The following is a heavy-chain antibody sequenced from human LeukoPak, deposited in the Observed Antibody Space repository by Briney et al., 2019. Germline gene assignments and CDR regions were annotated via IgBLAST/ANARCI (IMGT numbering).Heavy chain of an antibody. V-gene: IGHV1-69*13. CDR1: GGTFSSYA. CDR2: IIPIFGTA. D-gene: IGHD1-14*01. Sequence: SVKVSCKASGGTFSSYAISWVRQAPGQGLEWMGGIIPIFGTANYAQKFQGRVTITADESTSTAYMELSSLRSEDTAVYYCAASRDYSSTAFDYWGQGTLVTVSS. CDR3: AASRDYSSTAFDY. J-gene: IGHJ4*02.